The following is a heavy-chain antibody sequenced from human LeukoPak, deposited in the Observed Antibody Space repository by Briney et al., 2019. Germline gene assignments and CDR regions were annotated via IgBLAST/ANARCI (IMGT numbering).Heavy chain of an antibody. D-gene: IGHD3-10*01. CDR2: ISYDGSNK. V-gene: IGHV3-30*04. J-gene: IGHJ5*02. Sequence: PGRSLRLSCAASGFTFSSYAMHWVRQAPGKGLEWVAVISYDGSNKYYADSVKGRFTISRDNSKNTLYLQMNSLRAEDTAVYYCARDIPDYYGSGSYYKVTSNWFDPWGQGTLVTVSS. CDR1: GFTFSSYA. CDR3: ARDIPDYYGSGSYYKVTSNWFDP.